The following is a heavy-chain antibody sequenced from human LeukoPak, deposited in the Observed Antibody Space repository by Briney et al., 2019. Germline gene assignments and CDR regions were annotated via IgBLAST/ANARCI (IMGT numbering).Heavy chain of an antibody. CDR3: AKGPKWGGYDYFDY. J-gene: IGHJ4*02. CDR1: GFTFSSYA. Sequence: PGGSLRLSCGASGFTFSSYAMSWVRQAPGKGLEWVSAVSGSGGSTYYPDSVKGRSTIPGDNSKNTLYLQMNSLRAEDTAVYYCAKGPKWGGYDYFDYWGQGTLVTVSS. V-gene: IGHV3-23*01. D-gene: IGHD5-12*01. CDR2: VSGSGGST.